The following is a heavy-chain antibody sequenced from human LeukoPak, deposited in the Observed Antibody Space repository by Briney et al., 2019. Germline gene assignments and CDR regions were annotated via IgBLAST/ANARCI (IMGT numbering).Heavy chain of an antibody. J-gene: IGHJ4*02. Sequence: GGSLRLSCAASGFTFTDYFMGWIRQAPGKGLDWVSHISRLGDTIDYADSVRGRFTISRDNAKNSLFLQMNFLRAEDTAVYFCARVRRGGDSRYFDYWGQGALVTVSS. V-gene: IGHV3-11*01. CDR2: ISRLGDTI. CDR3: ARVRRGGDSRYFDY. D-gene: IGHD2-21*02. CDR1: GFTFTDYF.